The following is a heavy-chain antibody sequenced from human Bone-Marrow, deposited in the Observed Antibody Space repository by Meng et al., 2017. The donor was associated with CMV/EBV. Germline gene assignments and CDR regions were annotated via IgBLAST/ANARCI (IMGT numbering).Heavy chain of an antibody. V-gene: IGHV6-1*01. Sequence: SQTLSLTCAISGDSVSSNSAAWNWIRQSPSRGLEWLGRTYYRSKWYNDYAAYVQSRITINADTSKNQFSLKLSSVTPEDTAVYYCASYSGSYFRIWGQGTMVTVSS. D-gene: IGHD1-26*01. J-gene: IGHJ3*02. CDR2: TYYRSKWYN. CDR3: ASYSGSYFRI. CDR1: GDSVSSNSAA.